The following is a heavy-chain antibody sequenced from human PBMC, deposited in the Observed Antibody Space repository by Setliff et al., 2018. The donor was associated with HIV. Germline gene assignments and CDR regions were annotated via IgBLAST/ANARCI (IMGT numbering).Heavy chain of an antibody. V-gene: IGHV4-59*08. CDR3: ARHRRDYYGSGGYSA. D-gene: IGHD3-10*01. CDR1: GGSSNSYY. CDR2: IFYSGTT. J-gene: IGHJ5*02. Sequence: SETLSLTCTVSGGSSNSYYWSWIRQPPGKGLEWMGYIFYSGTTSYNPSLKSRVTISVDTSKNQFSLKLSSVTAADTAVYYCARHRRDYYGSGGYSAWGQGTLVIVSS.